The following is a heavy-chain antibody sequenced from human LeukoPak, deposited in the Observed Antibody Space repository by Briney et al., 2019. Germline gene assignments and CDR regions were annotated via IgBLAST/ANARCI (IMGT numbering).Heavy chain of an antibody. D-gene: IGHD3-22*01. V-gene: IGHV3-7*03. CDR1: KFTFSDYW. CDR2: INQDESEK. CDR3: ARDYPALVVVVNPCEGCDAFDI. J-gene: IGHJ3*02. Sequence: GGSLRLSCIASKFTFSDYWLGWVRQAPGKGLEWVANINQDESEKYYVDSVKGRFTISRDNAKNSLYLQMNSLRAEDTAVYYCARDYPALVVVVNPCEGCDAFDIWGQGTMVTVSS.